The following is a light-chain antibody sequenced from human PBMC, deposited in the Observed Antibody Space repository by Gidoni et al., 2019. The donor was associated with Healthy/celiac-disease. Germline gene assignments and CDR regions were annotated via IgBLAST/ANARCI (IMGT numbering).Light chain of an antibody. V-gene: IGKV3-20*01. CDR3: QQYGSSPPLT. CDR1: QSVSSSY. J-gene: IGKJ4*01. Sequence: EIVLTQSPGTLSLSPGVRATLSCRASQSVSSSYLAWYQQKPGQAPRLLIYGASSRATGIPDRFSGSGSGTDFTLTISRLEPEDFAVYYCQQYGSSPPLTFXGXTKVXIK. CDR2: GAS.